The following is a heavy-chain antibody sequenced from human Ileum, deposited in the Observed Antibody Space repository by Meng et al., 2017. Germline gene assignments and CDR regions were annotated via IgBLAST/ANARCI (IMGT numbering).Heavy chain of an antibody. CDR2: INHSGST. V-gene: IGHV4-34*01. D-gene: IGHD3-16*01. Sequence: QVQLQQWGPGLLKPSGTLSPTCVVYGGSFSGYYWSWIRQPPGKGLEWIGEINHSGSTNYNPSLKSRVTISVDTSKNQFSLKLSSVTAADTAVYYCARGGGRYGPDFDYWGQGTLVTVSS. CDR1: GGSFSGYY. CDR3: ARGGGRYGPDFDY. J-gene: IGHJ4*02.